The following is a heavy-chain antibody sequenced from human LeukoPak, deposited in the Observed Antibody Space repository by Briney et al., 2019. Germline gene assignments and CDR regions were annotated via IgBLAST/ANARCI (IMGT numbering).Heavy chain of an antibody. CDR1: GFTFSSYA. Sequence: PGGSLRLSCAASGFTFSSYAMSWVRQAPGKGLEWASAISGSGHSTYYADSVRGRFTISRDNSKNTLYLEMNSLRAEDTAVYYCAKLWYSSSWYDYWGQGTLVTVSS. J-gene: IGHJ4*02. CDR3: AKLWYSSSWYDY. CDR2: ISGSGHST. V-gene: IGHV3-23*01. D-gene: IGHD6-13*01.